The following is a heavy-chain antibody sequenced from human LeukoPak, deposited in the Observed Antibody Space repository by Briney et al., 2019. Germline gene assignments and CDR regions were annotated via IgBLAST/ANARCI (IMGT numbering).Heavy chain of an antibody. J-gene: IGHJ6*04. CDR1: GFSFSKYI. D-gene: IGHD3-3*01. CDR3: AGGFPGGV. CDR2: ISSSCSTI. Sequence: PGGSLRLSCAASGFSFSKYIMNWVRQAPGKGLEWVSYISSSCSTIFYADSVQGRFTISRDNAKNSLHLQMNSLRAEDTAVYYCAGGFPGGVWGKGTTVTVSS. V-gene: IGHV3-48*01.